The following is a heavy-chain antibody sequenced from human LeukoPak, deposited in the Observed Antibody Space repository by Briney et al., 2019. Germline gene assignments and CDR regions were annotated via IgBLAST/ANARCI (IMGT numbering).Heavy chain of an antibody. CDR2: INPNSGNT. CDR1: GYTFTSYD. CDR3: ARESSEGVVVAAATGDYYYYGMDV. Sequence: ASVKVSCKASGYTFTSYDINWVRQATGQGLEWMGWINPNSGNTGYAQKFQGRVTMTRNTSISTAYMELSSLRSEDTAVYYCARESSEGVVVAAATGDYYYYGMDVWGQGTTVTVSS. J-gene: IGHJ6*02. V-gene: IGHV1-8*01. D-gene: IGHD2-15*01.